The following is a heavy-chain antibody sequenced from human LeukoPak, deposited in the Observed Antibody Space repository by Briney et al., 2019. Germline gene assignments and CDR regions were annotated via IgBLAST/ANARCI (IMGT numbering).Heavy chain of an antibody. J-gene: IGHJ4*02. V-gene: IGHV1-18*01. CDR2: ISVYNGNT. D-gene: IGHD5-12*01. CDR1: GYTFTSYG. CDR3: ATNLVATNDY. Sequence: ASVKVSCKASGYTFTSYGISWVRQAPGQGLEWMGWISVYNGNTKYVQKFQGRVTMTTDTSTRTAYMELRSLRSDDTAVYYCATNLVATNDYWGQGTLVTVSS.